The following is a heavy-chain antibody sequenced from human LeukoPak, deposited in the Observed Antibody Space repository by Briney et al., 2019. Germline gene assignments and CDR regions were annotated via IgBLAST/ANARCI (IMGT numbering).Heavy chain of an antibody. CDR3: ARQTTMATDF. D-gene: IGHD4-23*01. CDR2: IWYDGSKQ. J-gene: IGHJ4*02. CDR1: GFTVSSNY. Sequence: GGSLRLSCAASGFTVSSNYMSWVRQAPGKGLEWVAVIWYDGSKQLYVDSVKGRFTISRDNSKNILYLQMNSLRVEDTAVYYCARQTTMATDFWGQGTLVTVSS. V-gene: IGHV3-33*08.